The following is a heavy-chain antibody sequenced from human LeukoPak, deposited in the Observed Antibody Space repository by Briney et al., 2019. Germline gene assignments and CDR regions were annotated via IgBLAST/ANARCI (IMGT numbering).Heavy chain of an antibody. CDR1: GGSVSSGSYY. V-gene: IGHV4-61*01. J-gene: IGHJ4*02. D-gene: IGHD5-18*01. Sequence: PSETLSLTCSVSGGSVSSGSYYWSWIRQPPGKGLEWIGYISYGGSTNYNPSLESRVTISVDTSKNQFSLKLSSVTAADTAVYYCARDLNTYGSHYFDYWGQGTLVTVSS. CDR2: ISYGGST. CDR3: ARDLNTYGSHYFDY.